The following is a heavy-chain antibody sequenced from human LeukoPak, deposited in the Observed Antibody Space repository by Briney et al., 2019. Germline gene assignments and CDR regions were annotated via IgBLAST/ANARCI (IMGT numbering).Heavy chain of an antibody. D-gene: IGHD3-10*01. CDR2: ISSSSSTI. V-gene: IGHV3-48*04. CDR1: GFTFSSYS. Sequence: GGAPRISCAAPGFTFSSYSKNWGRQAPGKGVGWVLYISSSSSTIYYADSVKGRFTISRDNARNSLDLQLSNLRAGDTAVYYCARSPFVRGVITHFDYWGQGTLVTASS. CDR3: ARSPFVRGVITHFDY. J-gene: IGHJ4*02.